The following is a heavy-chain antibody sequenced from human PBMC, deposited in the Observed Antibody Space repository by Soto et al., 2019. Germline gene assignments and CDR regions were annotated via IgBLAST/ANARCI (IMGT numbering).Heavy chain of an antibody. Sequence: SEKVSCKASGGTFSSYTISWVRQAPGQGLEWMGRIIPILGIANYAQKFQGRVTITADKSTSTAYMELSSLRSEDTAVYYCARSCSYYDFWSGDSFDIWGQGTMVTVSS. CDR1: GGTFSSYT. J-gene: IGHJ3*02. CDR2: IIPILGIA. V-gene: IGHV1-69*02. CDR3: ARSCSYYDFWSGDSFDI. D-gene: IGHD3-3*01.